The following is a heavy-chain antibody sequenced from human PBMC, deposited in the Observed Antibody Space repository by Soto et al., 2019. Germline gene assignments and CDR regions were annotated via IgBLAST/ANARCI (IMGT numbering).Heavy chain of an antibody. CDR1: GGSISSGGYY. D-gene: IGHD4-17*01. J-gene: IGHJ5*02. V-gene: IGHV4-31*03. CDR2: IYYSGST. Sequence: QVQLQESGPGLVKPSQTLSLTCTVSGGSISSGGYYWSWIRQHPGKGLEWIGYIYYSGSTYYNPFLKSRVTISVDTSKNQFSLKLSSVTAADTAVYYCARYRSYGGKSGLWFDPWGQGNLVTVSS. CDR3: ARYRSYGGKSGLWFDP.